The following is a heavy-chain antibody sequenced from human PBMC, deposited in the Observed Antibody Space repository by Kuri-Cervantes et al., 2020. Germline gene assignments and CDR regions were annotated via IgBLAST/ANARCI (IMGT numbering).Heavy chain of an antibody. V-gene: IGHV3-43*01. Sequence: GESLKIFCAASGFTFSSYSMNWVRQAPGKGLEWVSLISWDGGSTYYADSVKGRFTISRDNSKNSLYLQMNSLRTEDTALYYCAKDSRLNYDILTGYYGSNYYFDYWGQGTLVTVSS. D-gene: IGHD3-9*01. CDR3: AKDSRLNYDILTGYYGSNYYFDY. CDR1: GFTFSSYS. J-gene: IGHJ4*02. CDR2: ISWDGGST.